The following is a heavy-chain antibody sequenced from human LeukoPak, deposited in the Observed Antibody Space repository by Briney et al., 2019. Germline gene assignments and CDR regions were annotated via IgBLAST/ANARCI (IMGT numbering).Heavy chain of an antibody. CDR3: ARTPRKGGYYYGSGSPRGNWFDP. Sequence: ASETLSLTCAVYGGSFSGYYWSWIRQPPGKGLEWIGNIYYSGSTNYNPSLKSRVTISVDTSKNQFSLKLSSVTAADTAVYYCARTPRKGGYYYGSGSPRGNWFDPWGQGTLVTVSS. J-gene: IGHJ5*02. V-gene: IGHV4-34*01. CDR2: IYYSGST. CDR1: GGSFSGYY. D-gene: IGHD3-10*01.